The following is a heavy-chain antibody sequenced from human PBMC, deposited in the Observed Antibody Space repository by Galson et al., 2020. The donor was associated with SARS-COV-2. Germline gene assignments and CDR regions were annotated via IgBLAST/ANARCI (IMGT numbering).Heavy chain of an antibody. Sequence: GESLKISCAASGFTFSNAWMSWVRQAPGKGLEWVGRIKSKTDGGTTDYAAPVKGRFTISRDDSKNTVYLQMNSLKTEDTAVYYCTTGGPYYDDVCGSWRYNPGEYWGQGTLVTVSS. J-gene: IGHJ4*02. D-gene: IGHD3-16*02. V-gene: IGHV3-15*01. CDR2: IKSKTDGGTT. CDR3: TTGGPYYDDVCGSWRYNPGEY. CDR1: GFTFSNAW.